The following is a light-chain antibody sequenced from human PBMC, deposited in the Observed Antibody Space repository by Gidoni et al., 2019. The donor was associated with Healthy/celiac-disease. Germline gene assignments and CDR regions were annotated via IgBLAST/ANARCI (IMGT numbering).Light chain of an antibody. V-gene: IGKV1-8*01. CDR3: QQYYSYPQT. Sequence: AIRMTQSPSSFSASTGDRVTISCRASQGISSYLAWYQQKPVKAPKLLIYAASTLQSGVASSFSGSGSGTDFTLTISCLQYEDLATYYCQQYYSYPQTFGPXTKVDIK. CDR2: AAS. CDR1: QGISSY. J-gene: IGKJ3*01.